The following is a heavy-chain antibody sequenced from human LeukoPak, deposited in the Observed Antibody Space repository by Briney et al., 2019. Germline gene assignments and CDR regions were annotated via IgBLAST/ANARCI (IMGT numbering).Heavy chain of an antibody. CDR3: VRGWREFYFEY. J-gene: IGHJ4*02. CDR1: GFIVSSNY. Sequence: GGSLRLSCAASGFIVSSNYMSWVRQAPGKGLEWVSVIYSGGRTYYADSVKGRFTISRDNAKNSLYLQMNSLRDEDTAVYYCVRGWREFYFEYWGQGNLVTVSS. V-gene: IGHV3-53*03. D-gene: IGHD3-3*01. CDR2: IYSGGRT.